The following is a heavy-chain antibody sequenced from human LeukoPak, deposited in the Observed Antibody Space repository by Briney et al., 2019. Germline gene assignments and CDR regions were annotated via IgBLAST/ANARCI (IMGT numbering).Heavy chain of an antibody. V-gene: IGHV1-18*01. Sequence: ASVKVSCKASGYTFTSYGISWVRQAPGQGLEWMGWIGAYNGNTNYAQKLQGRVTMTTDTSTSTAYMELRSLRSDDTAVYYCARPVEMATITRQYNWFDPWGQGTLVTVSS. CDR2: IGAYNGNT. CDR3: ARPVEMATITRQYNWFDP. CDR1: GYTFTSYG. D-gene: IGHD5-24*01. J-gene: IGHJ5*02.